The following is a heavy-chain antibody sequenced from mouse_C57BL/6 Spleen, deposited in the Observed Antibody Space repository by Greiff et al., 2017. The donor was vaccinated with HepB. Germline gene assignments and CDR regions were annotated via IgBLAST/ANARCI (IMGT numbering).Heavy chain of an antibody. CDR1: GFSLTSYG. Sequence: QVQLKQSGPGLVQPSQSLSITCTVSGFSLTSYGVHWVRQSPGKGREWLGVIWSGGSTDYTSAFISRLSISKDNSKSQVFFKMNSLQADDTAIYYCARNRGYGNQRAMDYWGQGTSVTVSS. J-gene: IGHJ4*01. V-gene: IGHV2-2*01. CDR2: IWSGGST. CDR3: ARNRGYGNQRAMDY. D-gene: IGHD2-1*01.